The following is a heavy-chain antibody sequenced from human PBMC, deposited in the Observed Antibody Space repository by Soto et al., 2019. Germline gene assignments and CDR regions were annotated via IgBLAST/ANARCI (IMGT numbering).Heavy chain of an antibody. CDR2: VSAYNGKT. CDR3: ATDRSRSHN. V-gene: IGHV1-18*01. D-gene: IGHD6-13*01. Sequence: ASVKVSCKTSGYTFADFGISWVRQAPGQGLEWMGWVSAYNGKTNYVQSLEGRVTMTADTSTSTAHMELTSLRSDDTAVYYCATDRSRSHNWGQGTLVTVSS. J-gene: IGHJ4*02. CDR1: GYTFADFG.